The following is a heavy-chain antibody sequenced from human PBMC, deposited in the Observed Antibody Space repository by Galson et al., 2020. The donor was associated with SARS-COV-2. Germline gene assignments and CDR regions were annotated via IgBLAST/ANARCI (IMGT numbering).Heavy chain of an antibody. CDR1: GTSISSGSYS. CDR2: ISHSGGT. Sequence: SETLSLTCAVSGTSISSGSYSWNWIRQPPGKGLEWIGYISHSGGTYYNPSLKSRVTISGDRSKNQFSLKLSSVTAADTAVYYCARTQLEDHDYGDSGQHFDYWGQGTLVTVSS. CDR3: ARTQLEDHDYGDSGQHFDY. D-gene: IGHD4-17*01. V-gene: IGHV4-30-2*01. J-gene: IGHJ4*02.